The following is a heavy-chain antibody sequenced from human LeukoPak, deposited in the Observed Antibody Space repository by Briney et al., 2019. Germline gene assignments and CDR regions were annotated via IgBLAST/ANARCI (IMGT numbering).Heavy chain of an antibody. D-gene: IGHD7-27*01. V-gene: IGHV4-30-4*01. Sequence: SSQTLSLTCTVSGGSISSGDYYWSWIRQPPGKGLEWIGYIYYSGSTYYNPSLKSRVTISVDTSKNQFSLKLSSVTAAVTVVYYCARVTKLGILVDYWGQGTLVTVSS. CDR1: GGSISSGDYY. J-gene: IGHJ4*02. CDR3: ARVTKLGILVDY. CDR2: IYYSGST.